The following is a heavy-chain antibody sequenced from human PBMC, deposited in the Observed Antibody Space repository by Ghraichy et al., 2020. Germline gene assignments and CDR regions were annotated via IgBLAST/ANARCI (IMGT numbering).Heavy chain of an antibody. CDR2: ISGGGSST. D-gene: IGHD6-19*01. CDR3: AKDVRTGWYALNPTASDI. CDR1: GFTFSNYA. V-gene: IGHV3-23*01. Sequence: GESLNISCAASGFTFSNYAMSWVRQAPGKGLEWVSGISGGGSSTYYADSVKGRFTISRDNSKNTLYLQMNSLRTEDTAVYYCAKDVRTGWYALNPTASDIWGQGTVVTVSS. J-gene: IGHJ3*02.